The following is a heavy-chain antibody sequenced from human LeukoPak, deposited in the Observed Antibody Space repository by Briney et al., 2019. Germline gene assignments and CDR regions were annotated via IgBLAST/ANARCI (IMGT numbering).Heavy chain of an antibody. J-gene: IGHJ3*02. CDR2: ISSSGNTI. CDR3: ASRRTVTSTDPHTFDI. V-gene: IGHV3-11*01. Sequence: GGSLRLSCAASGFTFSDYYMSWIRQAPGKGLEWLCYISSSGNTIFYADSVRGRFTISRDNAMNSLYLQMNSLRAEDTAVYYCASRRTVTSTDPHTFDIWGQGTMVTVSS. D-gene: IGHD4-17*01. CDR1: GFTFSDYY.